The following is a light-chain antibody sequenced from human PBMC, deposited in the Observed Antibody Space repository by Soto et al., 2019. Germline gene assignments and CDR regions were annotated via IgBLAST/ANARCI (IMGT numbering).Light chain of an antibody. CDR1: QTISSW. CDR3: LQYSSYPWT. V-gene: IGKV1-5*03. CDR2: KSS. Sequence: DLQMTQSPSTLSASVGDRVTITCRASQTISSWLAWFQQQPGKAPKLLIYKSSSLQSGVPSRFSGSGSGTESTLTISSLQPDDFATYYCLQYSSYPWTFGQGTKVEI. J-gene: IGKJ1*01.